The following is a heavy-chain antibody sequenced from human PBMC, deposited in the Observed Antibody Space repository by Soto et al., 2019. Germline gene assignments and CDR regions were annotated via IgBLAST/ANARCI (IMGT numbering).Heavy chain of an antibody. J-gene: IGHJ4*02. D-gene: IGHD5-18*01. Sequence: GSLRLSCAASGFTFSDYYMSWIRQAPGKGLEWVSYISSSSSYTNYADSVKGRFTISRDNAKNSLYLQMNSLRAEDTAVYYCARGPDSLGYYFDYWGQGTLVTVSS. V-gene: IGHV3-11*05. CDR2: ISSSSSYT. CDR1: GFTFSDYY. CDR3: ARGPDSLGYYFDY.